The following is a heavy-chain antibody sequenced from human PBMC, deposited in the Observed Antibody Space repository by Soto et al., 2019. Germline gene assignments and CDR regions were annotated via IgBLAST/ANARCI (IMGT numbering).Heavy chain of an antibody. CDR1: GGSISGYF. J-gene: IGHJ3*01. CDR2: VNHNGRN. Sequence: SETLSLTCTVSGGSISGYFWNWIRQTPGKGLEWIGKVNHNGRNNYNPSLKSRVTISLDMSKNQISLKLTSVTAADTAVYYCARGGSSDWQVAFDFWGQGTMVTVSS. CDR3: ARGGSSDWQVAFDF. D-gene: IGHD6-19*01. V-gene: IGHV4-34*01.